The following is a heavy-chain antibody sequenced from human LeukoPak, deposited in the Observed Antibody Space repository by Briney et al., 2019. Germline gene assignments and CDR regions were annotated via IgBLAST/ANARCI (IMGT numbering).Heavy chain of an antibody. CDR2: ISSSGGST. V-gene: IGHV3-23*01. CDR3: AKGSSPLGHFDC. CDR1: GFTFSSSA. D-gene: IGHD6-13*01. J-gene: IGHJ4*02. Sequence: GGSLRLSCAASGFTFSSSAMSWVRQVPGKGLEWVSGISSSGGSTNYADSVRGRFTISRDNSKNTLFLQMNSLTAEDTAVYYCAKGSSPLGHFDCWGQGTLVTVSS.